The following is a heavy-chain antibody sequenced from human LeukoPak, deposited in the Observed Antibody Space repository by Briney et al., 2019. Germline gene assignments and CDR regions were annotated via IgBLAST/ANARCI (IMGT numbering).Heavy chain of an antibody. CDR2: INHSGST. D-gene: IGHD5-18*01. CDR1: GGSFSGYY. J-gene: IGHJ4*02. V-gene: IGHV4-34*01. Sequence: SETLSLTCAVYGGSFSGYYWSWIRQPPGKGLEWIGEINHSGSTNYNPSLKSRVTISVDTSKNQFSLKLSSVTAADTAVYYCARRPHPSYSYGIFDYWGQGTLVTVSS. CDR3: ARRPHPSYSYGIFDY.